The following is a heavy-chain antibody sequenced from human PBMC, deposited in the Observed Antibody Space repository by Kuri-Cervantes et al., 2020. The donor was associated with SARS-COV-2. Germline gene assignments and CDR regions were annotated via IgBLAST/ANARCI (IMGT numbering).Heavy chain of an antibody. V-gene: IGHV5-10-1*04. CDR1: GYSFTSYW. Sequence: GGSLRLSCKGSGYSFTSYWISWVRQMPGKGLEWMGRIDPSDSYTNYSPSFQGQVTISADKSISTAYLQWSSLKASDTAMYYCARSKKGYCSSTSCPPEYWGQGTLVTVSS. J-gene: IGHJ4*02. CDR3: ARSKKGYCSSTSCPPEY. D-gene: IGHD2-2*01. CDR2: IDPSDSYT.